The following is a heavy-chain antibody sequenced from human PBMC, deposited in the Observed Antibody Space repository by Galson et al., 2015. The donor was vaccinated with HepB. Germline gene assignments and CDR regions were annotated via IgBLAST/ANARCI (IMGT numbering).Heavy chain of an antibody. CDR2: IDQDGSEK. CDR1: GFTFSSYW. D-gene: IGHD1-14*01. J-gene: IGHJ3*02. CDR3: AADPELGIGTSDI. Sequence: SLRLSCATSGFTFSSYWMSWVRQAPGKGLEWVANIDQDGSEKNYVVSVKGRFTISRDNARNSLYLQMNSLRAEDTAMYYCAADPELGIGTSDIWGQGTMVTVSS. V-gene: IGHV3-7*01.